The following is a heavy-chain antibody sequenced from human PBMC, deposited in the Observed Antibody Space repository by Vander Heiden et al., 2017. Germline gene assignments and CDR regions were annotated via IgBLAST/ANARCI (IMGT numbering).Heavy chain of an antibody. J-gene: IGHJ3*02. CDR3: ARGIFYYDN. CDR1: GFTFSDHY. V-gene: IGHV3-72*01. CDR2: SRNKANSYTT. D-gene: IGHD3-10*01. Sequence: EVQLVESGGGLVQPGGSLSLSCAASGFTFSDHYMDWVRQAPGKGLEWVGRSRNKANSYTTEYAASVKGRFTISRDDSKSSLYLQMNSLKTEDTAVYYCARGIFYYDNWGQGTMVTVSS.